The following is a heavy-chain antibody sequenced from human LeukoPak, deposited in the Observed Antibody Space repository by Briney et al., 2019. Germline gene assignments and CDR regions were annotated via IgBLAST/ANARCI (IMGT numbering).Heavy chain of an antibody. CDR1: GLTFRTYSM. J-gene: IGHJ4*02. V-gene: IGHV4-4*02. CDR3: ASPRAERSTWYAVDY. Sequence: PGGSLRLSCAASGLTFRTYSMNWVRQSPGKGLEWIGEIYDNGSTNYNPSLKSRVTISVDKSKNQFSLKLSSVTAADTAVYYCASPRAERSTWYAVDYWGQGTLVTVSA. D-gene: IGHD6-13*01. CDR2: IYDNGST.